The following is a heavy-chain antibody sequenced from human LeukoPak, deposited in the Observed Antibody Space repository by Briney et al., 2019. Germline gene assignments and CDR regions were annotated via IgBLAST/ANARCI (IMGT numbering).Heavy chain of an antibody. D-gene: IGHD3-9*01. J-gene: IGHJ4*02. CDR3: ARYYDILTGYYTSIGY. Sequence: GGSLRLSCAASGFTFSDYYMGWIRQAPGKGLEWVSYISSSSSYTNYADSVKGRFTISRDNAKNSLYLQMNSLRAEDTAVYYCARYYDILTGYYTSIGYWGQGTLVTVSS. CDR2: ISSSSSYT. CDR1: GFTFSDYY. V-gene: IGHV3-11*06.